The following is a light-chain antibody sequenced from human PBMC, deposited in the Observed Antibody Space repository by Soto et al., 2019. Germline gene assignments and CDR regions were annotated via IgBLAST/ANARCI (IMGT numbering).Light chain of an antibody. CDR1: QSITTH. CDR3: HQRQYWPPIT. J-gene: IGKJ5*01. V-gene: IGKV1-39*01. CDR2: AAS. Sequence: DIQMTQSPSSLSASVGDRVTITCRASQSITTHLNWYQQKPGKAPKLLISAASTLQSGVPSTFSGSGSGTDFTLTISSLEPEDFAVYYCHQRQYWPPITFGQGTRLEIK.